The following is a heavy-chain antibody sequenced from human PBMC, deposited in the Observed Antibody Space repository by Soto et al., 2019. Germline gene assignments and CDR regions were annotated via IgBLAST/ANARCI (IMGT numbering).Heavy chain of an antibody. CDR3: ARQTLEDIVLMLYASSSHNSFGMDV. J-gene: IGHJ6*02. V-gene: IGHV3-7*01. CDR2: IKQDGGEK. Sequence: PVVSLRISCAASGFTFSNYSMSWVRQVPGKGLEWVANIKQDGGEKYYVGSVKGRFTISRDNAKNSLYLQINSLRAEDTAVYYCARQTLEDIVLMLYASSSHNSFGMDVWGQGTTVTVSS. D-gene: IGHD2-8*01. CDR1: GFTFSNYS.